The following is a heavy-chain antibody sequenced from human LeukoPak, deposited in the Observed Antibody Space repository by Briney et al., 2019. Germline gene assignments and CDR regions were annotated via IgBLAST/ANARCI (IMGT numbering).Heavy chain of an antibody. J-gene: IGHJ4*02. D-gene: IGHD1-26*01. Sequence: ASVKVSCKASGGTFSSYAISWVRQAPGQGLEWMGGIIPIFGTANYAQKFQGRVTITTDESTSTALMELSSLRSEDTAVYYCARDYGEWGRYYFDYWGQGTLVTVSS. CDR1: GGTFSSYA. CDR2: IIPIFGTA. V-gene: IGHV1-69*05. CDR3: ARDYGEWGRYYFDY.